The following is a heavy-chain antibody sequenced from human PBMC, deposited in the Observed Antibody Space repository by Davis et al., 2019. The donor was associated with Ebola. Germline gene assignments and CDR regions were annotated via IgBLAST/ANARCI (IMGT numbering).Heavy chain of an antibody. CDR2: IRSKANSYAT. J-gene: IGHJ6*02. D-gene: IGHD2-2*02. Sequence: GEFLKISCAASGFTFSGSAMHWVRQASGKGLEWVGRIRSKANSYATAYAASVKGRFTISRDDSKNTAYLQMNSLKTEDTAVYYCTRIIGYCSSTSCYRVYYYGMDVWGQGTTVTVSS. CDR3: TRIIGYCSSTSCYRVYYYGMDV. V-gene: IGHV3-73*01. CDR1: GFTFSGSA.